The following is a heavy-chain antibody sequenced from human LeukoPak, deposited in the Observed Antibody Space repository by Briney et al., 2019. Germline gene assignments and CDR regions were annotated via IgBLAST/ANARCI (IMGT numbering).Heavy chain of an antibody. J-gene: IGHJ6*03. Sequence: ASVKVSCKASGYTLTGYYMHWVRQDLRQGLQWMGWINPNSGGTDYAQKFQGRVTMTRDTSIRTVYMELSSLRSDDTAVYYCARADSVPAGDYHYWYMDVWGKGTTVTVSS. CDR3: ARADSVPAGDYHYWYMDV. V-gene: IGHV1-2*02. D-gene: IGHD2-2*01. CDR2: INPNSGGT. CDR1: GYTLTGYY.